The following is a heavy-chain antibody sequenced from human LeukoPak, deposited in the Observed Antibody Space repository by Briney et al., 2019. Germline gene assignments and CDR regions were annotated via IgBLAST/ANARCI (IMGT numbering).Heavy chain of an antibody. CDR1: GGSLNSTNW. J-gene: IGHJ3*02. V-gene: IGHV4-4*02. CDR2: IYTSGSP. Sequence: SSETLSLTCAVSGGSLNSTNWWSWVRQAPGKGLEWIGRIYTSGSPNYNPSLKSRVIMSVDTSKNQFSLKLSSVTAADTAVYFCARGPYSYDSSGAFDIWGQGTMVTVSS. D-gene: IGHD3-22*01. CDR3: ARGPYSYDSSGAFDI.